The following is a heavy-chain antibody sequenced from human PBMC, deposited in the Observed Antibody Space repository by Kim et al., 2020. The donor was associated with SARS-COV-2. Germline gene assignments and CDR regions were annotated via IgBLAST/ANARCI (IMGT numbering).Heavy chain of an antibody. CDR3: ARSKPCDY. Sequence: GSPIYYADAVKGRFTISRDNAKNSLYLQMNSLRAEDTAVYYCARSKPCDYWGQGTLVTVSS. J-gene: IGHJ4*02. V-gene: IGHV3-11*01. CDR2: GSPI.